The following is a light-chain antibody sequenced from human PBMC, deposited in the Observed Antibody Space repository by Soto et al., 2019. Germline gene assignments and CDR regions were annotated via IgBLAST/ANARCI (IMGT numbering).Light chain of an antibody. Sequence: QSVLTQPPSASGTPGQRVTISCSGSSSNIGSYNVNWYQQLPGTAPKLLIYTTSKRPSGVPDRFSGSKSGTSASLAISGLQSEDEADYYCASWDDSLNGMLFGGGTKLTVL. CDR2: TTS. V-gene: IGLV1-44*01. CDR1: SSNIGSYN. J-gene: IGLJ3*02. CDR3: ASWDDSLNGML.